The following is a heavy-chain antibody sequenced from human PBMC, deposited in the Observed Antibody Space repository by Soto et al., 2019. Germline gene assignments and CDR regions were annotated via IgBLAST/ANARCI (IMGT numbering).Heavy chain of an antibody. Sequence: QVQLVESGGGVVQPGRSLRLSCAASGFTFSSYGMHWVRQAPGKGLEWVAVISYDGSNKYYADSVKGRFTISRDNSKNTLYLQMNSLRAEDTAVYYCATDSPWFDPWGQGTLVTVSS. J-gene: IGHJ5*02. CDR2: ISYDGSNK. CDR1: GFTFSSYG. CDR3: ATDSPWFDP. V-gene: IGHV3-30*03.